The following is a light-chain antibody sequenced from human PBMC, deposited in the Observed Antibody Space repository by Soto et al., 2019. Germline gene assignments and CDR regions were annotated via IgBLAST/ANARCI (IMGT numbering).Light chain of an antibody. Sequence: EIVLTQSPGTLSLSAGDRATLSWRASQSVSSSYLAWYQQKPGQAPRLLIYGASSRATGIQDRFSGSGSGTEFTLTISRLEPEDFAVYYCQQYGSSGTFGQGTKVDIK. J-gene: IGKJ1*01. CDR3: QQYGSSGT. CDR2: GAS. CDR1: QSVSSSY. V-gene: IGKV3-20*01.